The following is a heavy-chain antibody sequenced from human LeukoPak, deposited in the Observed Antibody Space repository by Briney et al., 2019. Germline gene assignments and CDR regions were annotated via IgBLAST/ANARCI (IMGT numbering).Heavy chain of an antibody. CDR2: IIPILGIA. CDR1: GGTFSSYA. J-gene: IGHJ4*02. CDR3: ARPDLDYYDSSGYAY. Sequence: SVKVSCKASGGTFSSYAISWVRQAPGQGLEWMGRIIPILGIANYAQKFQGRVTITADKSTSTAYMELSSLRSEDTAVYYCARPDLDYYDSSGYAYWGQGTLVTVSS. V-gene: IGHV1-69*04. D-gene: IGHD3-22*01.